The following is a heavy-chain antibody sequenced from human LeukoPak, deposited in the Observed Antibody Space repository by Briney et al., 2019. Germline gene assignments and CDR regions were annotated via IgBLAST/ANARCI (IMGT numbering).Heavy chain of an antibody. Sequence: SETLSLTCAVSGGSISSGGYSWSWIRQPPGKGLEWIGYIYHSGSTYYNPSLKSRVTISVDRSKNQFSLKLSSVTAADTAAYYCARFGSGSWGSWFDPWGQGTLVTVSS. J-gene: IGHJ5*02. CDR2: IYHSGST. CDR3: ARFGSGSWGSWFDP. D-gene: IGHD3-10*01. V-gene: IGHV4-30-2*01. CDR1: GGSISSGGYS.